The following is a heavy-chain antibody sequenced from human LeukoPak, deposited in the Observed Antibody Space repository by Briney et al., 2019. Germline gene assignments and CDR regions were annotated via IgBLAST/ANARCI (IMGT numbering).Heavy chain of an antibody. CDR2: IYYTGHT. D-gene: IGHD3-16*01. V-gene: IGHV4-59*08. CDR1: DDSINSFY. CDR3: ARHAFAGPFDS. J-gene: IGHJ4*02. Sequence: SETLSLTCTVSDDSINSFYWSWVRQPPGKRLEWIGFIYYTGHTIYNPSLKSRVTISLDTSKSQFSLRLSSVTAADAAVYYCARHAFAGPFDSWGQGTLVTVSS.